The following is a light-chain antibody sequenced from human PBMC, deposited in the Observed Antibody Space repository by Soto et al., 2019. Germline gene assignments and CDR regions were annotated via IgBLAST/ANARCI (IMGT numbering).Light chain of an antibody. CDR3: QSYDSYLLALHV. Sequence: QSVLTQPPSVSGAPGQRVTISCTGSSSNIGAGYDVHWYQQLPGTAPKLLIYGNSNRPSGVPDRFSGSKSGTSASLAITGLQAEDYVFYYWQSYDSYLLALHVFLTGSKVTV. CDR1: SSNIGAGYD. V-gene: IGLV1-40*01. CDR2: GNS. J-gene: IGLJ1*01.